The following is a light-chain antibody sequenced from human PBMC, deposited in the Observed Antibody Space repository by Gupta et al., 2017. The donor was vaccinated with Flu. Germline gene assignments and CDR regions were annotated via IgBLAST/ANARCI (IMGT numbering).Light chain of an antibody. CDR1: SSDLGTYNL. J-gene: IGLJ2*01. Sequence: SALTQPASVSGSPVQSITICCPGPSSDLGTYNLVSWYQQHPGKAPKLLIYEGSERPSGVSSRFSGSKSGNTASLTISGLQAEDEAAYYCCSYTGRSPVVFGGGTTVTVL. CDR2: EGS. CDR3: CSYTGRSPVV. V-gene: IGLV2-23*01.